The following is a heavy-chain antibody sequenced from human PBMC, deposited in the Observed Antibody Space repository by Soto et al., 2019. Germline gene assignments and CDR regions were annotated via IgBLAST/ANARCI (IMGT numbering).Heavy chain of an antibody. CDR2: SSAYSGDT. Sequence: QVHLVQSGTEVKKPGASVRVSCKASGYSFTSYGVSWVRQAPGQGLEWMGWSSAYSGDTHYAQKFQGRDTMTTDTSTSAAYTDLRTLRPYVKAEYYCSRDIDSDFTSGYWHYGMDVWGQGTTVTVSS. V-gene: IGHV1-18*01. D-gene: IGHD1-26*01. CDR1: GYSFTSYG. CDR3: SRDIDSDFTSGYWHYGMDV. J-gene: IGHJ6*01.